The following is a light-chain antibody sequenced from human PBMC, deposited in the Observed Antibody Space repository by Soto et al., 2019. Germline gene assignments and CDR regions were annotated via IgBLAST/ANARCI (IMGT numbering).Light chain of an antibody. V-gene: IGKV3-20*01. CDR2: GTS. CDR3: QQYGNSPIT. Sequence: IVMTQSPATLSVSPGERVTLSCRATQSVTYNLAWYQQKPGQAPRLLIYGTSSRATGIPDRFSGSGSGTDFTLTISRLEPEDFAVYYCQQYGNSPITFGQGTRLEIK. CDR1: QSVTYN. J-gene: IGKJ5*01.